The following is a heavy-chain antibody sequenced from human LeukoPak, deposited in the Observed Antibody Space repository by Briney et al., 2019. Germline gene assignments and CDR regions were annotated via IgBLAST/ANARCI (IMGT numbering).Heavy chain of an antibody. V-gene: IGHV1-46*01. D-gene: IGHD3-22*01. CDR1: GYTFTSYG. Sequence: ASVKVSCKASGYTFTSYGISWVRQAPGQGLEWMGIINPSGGSTSYAQKFQGRVTMTRDTSTSTVYMELSSLRSEDTAVYYCARCYDSSGYYHPWGQGTLVTVSS. CDR3: ARCYDSSGYYHP. CDR2: INPSGGST. J-gene: IGHJ5*02.